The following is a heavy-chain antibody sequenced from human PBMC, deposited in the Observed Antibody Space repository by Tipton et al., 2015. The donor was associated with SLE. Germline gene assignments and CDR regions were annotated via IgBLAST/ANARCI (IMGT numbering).Heavy chain of an antibody. CDR2: VYYTGDA. V-gene: IGHV4-59*01. D-gene: IGHD3-9*01. CDR3: ARAQGYFEWFILDY. CDR1: GGSISSFY. Sequence: TLSLTCTVSGGSISSFYWSWIRQPPGKGLEWVGYVYYTGDANYNPSLKSRVAISIDTSKKQFSLRLSSVTAADTAVYYCARAQGYFEWFILDYWGQGTLATVSS. J-gene: IGHJ4*02.